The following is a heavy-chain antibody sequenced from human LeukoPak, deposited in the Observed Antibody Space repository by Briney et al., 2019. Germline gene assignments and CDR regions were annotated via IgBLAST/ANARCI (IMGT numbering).Heavy chain of an antibody. CDR1: GFTFRDYT. CDR3: AREVVIVVEPAANTIDY. CDR2: ISKSGTYI. D-gene: IGHD2-2*01. J-gene: IGHJ4*02. V-gene: IGHV3-21*01. Sequence: GGSLRLSCAASGFTFRDYTMNWVRQAPGKGLEWVSAISKSGTYIKYADSVKGRFTVSRDNAKNSLFLQMNSLRVEDTAVYYRAREVVIVVEPAANTIDYWGQGTRVTVSS.